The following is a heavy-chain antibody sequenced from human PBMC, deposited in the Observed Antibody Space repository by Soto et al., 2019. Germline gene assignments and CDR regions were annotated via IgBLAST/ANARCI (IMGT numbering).Heavy chain of an antibody. J-gene: IGHJ3*01. CDR1: GFTFSSND. CDR2: IYSGGST. Sequence: EVQLVESGGGLIQPGGSLRLSCAASGFTFSSNDMNWVRQAPGKGLEWVSLIYSGGSTYYADSVKGRFTISSDNSKNTLYLQMSSLRADDTAVYYCATRPLLPGAPWGQGTMVTVSS. V-gene: IGHV3-53*01. D-gene: IGHD3-22*01. CDR3: ATRPLLPGAP.